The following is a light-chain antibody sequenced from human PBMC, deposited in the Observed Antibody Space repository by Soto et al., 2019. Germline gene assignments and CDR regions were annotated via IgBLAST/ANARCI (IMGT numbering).Light chain of an antibody. Sequence: QSALTQPASVSGSPGQSITISCTGTRSDVSWYQQHPGKAPKLMIYEGNKRPSGFSHRFSGSRSGNTASLTISGLQAEDEADYYCCSNAVSGTYVFGTGTQLTVL. CDR3: CSNAVSGTYV. J-gene: IGLJ1*01. V-gene: IGLV2-23*01. CDR1: RSDV. CDR2: EGN.